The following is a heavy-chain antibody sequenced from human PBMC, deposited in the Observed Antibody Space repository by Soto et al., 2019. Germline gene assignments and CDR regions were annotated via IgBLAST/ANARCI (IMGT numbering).Heavy chain of an antibody. CDR2: INPNSGGT. J-gene: IGHJ4*02. CDR1: GYTFTGYY. CDR3: ARAGLVVTTNFDY. V-gene: IGHV1-2*02. Sequence: ASVKVSCKASGYTFTGYYMHWVRQAPGQGLEWMGWINPNSGGTNYAQKLQGRVTMTTDTSTSTAYMELRSLRADDTAVYYCARAGLVVTTNFDYWGQGTLVTV. D-gene: IGHD2-15*01.